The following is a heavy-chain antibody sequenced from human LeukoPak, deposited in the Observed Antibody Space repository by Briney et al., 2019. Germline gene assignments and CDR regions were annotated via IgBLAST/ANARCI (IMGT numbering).Heavy chain of an antibody. Sequence: SVKVSCKASGGTFSSYAISWVRQAPGQGLEWMGGIIPIFGTANYAQKFQGRVTITADESTSTAYMELSSLSSEDTAVYYCAGPGRGYSYGYYYYYYMDVWGKGTTVTVSS. D-gene: IGHD5-18*01. CDR2: IIPIFGTA. V-gene: IGHV1-69*01. CDR1: GGTFSSYA. CDR3: AGPGRGYSYGYYYYYYMDV. J-gene: IGHJ6*03.